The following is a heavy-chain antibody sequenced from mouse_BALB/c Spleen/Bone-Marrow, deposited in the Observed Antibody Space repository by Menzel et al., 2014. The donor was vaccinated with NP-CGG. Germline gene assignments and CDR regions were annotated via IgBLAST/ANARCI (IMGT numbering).Heavy chain of an antibody. CDR3: ARGNGPYAMDY. CDR2: IYPGGGYT. V-gene: IGHV1-63*02. CDR1: GYTFTNYW. J-gene: IGHJ4*01. Sequence: QVQLKQSGAELVRPGTSVKISCKASGYTFTNYWLGWVKQRPGHGLERIGDIYPGGGYTNYNEKFKGKATLTADTSSSTAYMQLSSLTSEDSAVYFCARGNGPYAMDYWGQGTSVTVSS. D-gene: IGHD1-1*02.